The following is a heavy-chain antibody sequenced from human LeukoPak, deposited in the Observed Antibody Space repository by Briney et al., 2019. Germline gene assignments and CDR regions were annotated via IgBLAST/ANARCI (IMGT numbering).Heavy chain of an antibody. CDR1: GGSISSSSYY. V-gene: IGHV4-39*07. CDR2: IYYSGST. CDR3: ARPSYGESEDLDY. Sequence: SETLSLTCTVSGGSISSSSYYWGWIRQPPGKGLEWIGSIYYSGSTYYNPSPKSRVTISVDTSKNQFSLKLSSVTAADTAVYYCARPSYGESEDLDYWGQGTLVTVSS. J-gene: IGHJ4*02. D-gene: IGHD4-17*01.